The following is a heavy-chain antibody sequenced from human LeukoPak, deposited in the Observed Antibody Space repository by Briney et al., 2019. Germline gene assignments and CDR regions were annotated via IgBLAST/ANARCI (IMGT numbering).Heavy chain of an antibody. V-gene: IGHV1-2*02. J-gene: IGHJ4*02. CDR2: INPNDGDT. CDR1: GYTFTDYY. D-gene: IGHD2-2*01. Sequence: PWASVKVSCKASGYTFTDYYMHWVRQAPGQGFEWMGWINPNDGDTNYAQKFQGRVTMTRDTSISTAHMEVSRLRSDDTAVYHCARANFLYCSSTTCLFDYWGQGTLVTVSS. CDR3: ARANFLYCSSTTCLFDY.